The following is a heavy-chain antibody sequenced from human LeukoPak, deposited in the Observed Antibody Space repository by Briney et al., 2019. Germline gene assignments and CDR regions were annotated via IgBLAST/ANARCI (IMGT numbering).Heavy chain of an antibody. CDR2: INPNSGGT. CDR3: ATSMVRGVILSY. V-gene: IGHV1-2*02. Sequence: ASVTVSCKASGYTFTAYYMHWVRQAPGQGLEWMGWINPNSGGTNYAQKFQGRVTMTRDTSISTAYMELSRLRSDDTAVYYCATSMVRGVILSYWGQGTLVTVSS. D-gene: IGHD3-10*01. J-gene: IGHJ4*02. CDR1: GYTFTAYY.